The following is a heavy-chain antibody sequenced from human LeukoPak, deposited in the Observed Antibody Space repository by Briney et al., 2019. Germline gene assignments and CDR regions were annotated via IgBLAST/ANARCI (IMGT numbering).Heavy chain of an antibody. CDR3: GKAPMIVVTNNWFDP. CDR1: GFTFGSHA. V-gene: IGHV3-23*01. CDR2: IFGSGGSP. D-gene: IGHD3-22*01. J-gene: IGHJ5*02. Sequence: GGSLRLSCEASGFTFGSHAMYWVRQAPGKGLEWVAGIFGSGGSPHYADPVKGRFTISRDNSRNTVYLQINSLRAEDTAVYYCGKAPMIVVTNNWFDPWGQGTLVTVSS.